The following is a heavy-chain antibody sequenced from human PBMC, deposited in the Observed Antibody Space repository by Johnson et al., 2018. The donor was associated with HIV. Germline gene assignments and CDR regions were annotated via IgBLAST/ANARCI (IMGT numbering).Heavy chain of an antibody. CDR2: IYSGDST. CDR3: ARMTTTVSHHDGFDI. CDR1: GFTVSSNY. D-gene: IGHD4-17*01. Sequence: VQLVESGGRLVQPGGSLRLSCAASGFTVSSNYMSWVRQAPGKGLEWVSVIYSGDSTYYADSVKGRFTISRDNSKNTLYLQMNRLRAEDTAVYYCARMTTTVSHHDGFDIWGQGTMVTVSS. V-gene: IGHV3-66*01. J-gene: IGHJ3*02.